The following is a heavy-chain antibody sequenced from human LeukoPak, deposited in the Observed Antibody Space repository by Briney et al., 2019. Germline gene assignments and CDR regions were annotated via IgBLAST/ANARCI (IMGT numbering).Heavy chain of an antibody. CDR3: ARDFRSWSYYYYGMDV. CDR2: INHSGST. J-gene: IGHJ6*02. V-gene: IGHV4-34*01. D-gene: IGHD6-13*01. Sequence: SETLSLTCAVYGGSFSGYYWSWIRQPPGKGLEWIGEINHSGSTNYNPSLKSRVTISVDTSKNQFSLKLSSVTAADTAVYYCARDFRSWSYYYYGMDVWGQGTLVTVSS. CDR1: GGSFSGYY.